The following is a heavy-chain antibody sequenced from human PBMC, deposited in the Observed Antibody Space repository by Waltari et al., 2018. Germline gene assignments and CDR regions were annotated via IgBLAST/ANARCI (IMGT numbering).Heavy chain of an antibody. CDR1: GFTFSSYS. J-gene: IGHJ3*02. Sequence: EVQLVESGGGLVKPGGSLRLSCAASGFTFSSYSLNWVRQAPGKGLEWVSSISSSSSYIYYADSVKGRFTISRDNAKNSLYLQMNSLRAEDTAVYYCARVCSSTSCYRDAFDIWGQGTMVTVSS. V-gene: IGHV3-21*01. D-gene: IGHD2-2*01. CDR2: ISSSSSYI. CDR3: ARVCSSTSCYRDAFDI.